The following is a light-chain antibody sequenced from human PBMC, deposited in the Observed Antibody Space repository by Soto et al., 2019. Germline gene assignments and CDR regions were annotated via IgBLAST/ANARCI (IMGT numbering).Light chain of an antibody. CDR3: QHYFGPPALT. Sequence: DIVLTQSPDSLAVSLGERATINCKSSQSVFSSSNSKNYLSWYQQKPGQVPKLLISWASTRGSAVPDRCSGSRSGTEDSHPITSLQDEDEAVYYYQHYFGPPALTFGGGTKVEIK. CDR2: WAS. CDR1: QSVFSSSNSKNY. J-gene: IGKJ4*01. V-gene: IGKV4-1*01.